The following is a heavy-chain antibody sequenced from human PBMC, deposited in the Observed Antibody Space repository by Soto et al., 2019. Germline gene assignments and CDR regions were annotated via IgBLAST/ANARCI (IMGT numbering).Heavy chain of an antibody. D-gene: IGHD3-22*01. V-gene: IGHV3-15*07. CDR2: IKSKTDGGTT. Sequence: GGSLRLSCAASGFTFSNAWMNWVRQAPGKGLEWVGRIKSKTDGGTTDYAAPVKGRFTISRDDSKNTLYLQMNSRKTDDTAVYYCTTDNPSESGSYYYDCSGYYYPRDYYYYGIDVWGQGTTVTVSS. CDR1: GFTFSNAW. CDR3: TTDNPSESGSYYYDCSGYYYPRDYYYYGIDV. J-gene: IGHJ6*02.